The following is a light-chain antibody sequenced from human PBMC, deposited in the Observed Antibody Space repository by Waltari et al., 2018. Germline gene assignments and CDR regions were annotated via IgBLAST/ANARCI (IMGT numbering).Light chain of an antibody. CDR3: NSYTGSSSWV. CDR1: SSDVGFYYY. J-gene: IGLJ3*02. V-gene: IGLV2-14*03. CDR2: DVS. Sequence: QSALTQPASVSGSPGQSITISCYGTSSDVGFYYYVSWYQNHPGKAPTLMIYDVSQRPSGVSDRFSGAKSGNTASRTISGLQAEDEADYYCNSYTGSSSWVFGGGTKVTVL.